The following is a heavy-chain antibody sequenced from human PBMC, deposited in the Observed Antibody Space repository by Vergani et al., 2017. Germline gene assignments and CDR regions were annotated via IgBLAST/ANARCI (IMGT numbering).Heavy chain of an antibody. CDR3: ARGHYCDLDY. CDR1: GGSFSGYY. CDR2: INHSGST. Sequence: QVQLQQWGAGLLKPSETLSLTCAVYGGSFSGYYWSWIRQPPGKGLEWIGEINHSGSTNYKPSLKSRVTISLDTSKNQFSLKVSAVTAADTAVYYCARGHYCDLDYWGQGTLVTVSS. J-gene: IGHJ4*02. D-gene: IGHD4-17*01. V-gene: IGHV4-34*01.